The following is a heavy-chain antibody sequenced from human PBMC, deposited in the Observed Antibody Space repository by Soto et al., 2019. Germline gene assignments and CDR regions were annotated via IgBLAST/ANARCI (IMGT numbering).Heavy chain of an antibody. CDR2: IIPIFGTA. D-gene: IGHD2-21*01. J-gene: IGHJ6*02. CDR3: ARAPVSALYSLTPNYYYYYGMDV. V-gene: IGHV1-69*13. CDR1: GGTFSSYA. Sequence: ASVKVSCKASGGTFSSYAISWVRQAPGQGLEWMGGIIPIFGTANYAQKFQGRVTITADESTSTAYMELSSLRSEDTAVYYCARAPVSALYSLTPNYYYYYGMDVWGQGTTVTVSS.